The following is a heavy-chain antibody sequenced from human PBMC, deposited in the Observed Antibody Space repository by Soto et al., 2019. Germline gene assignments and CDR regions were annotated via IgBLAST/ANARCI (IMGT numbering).Heavy chain of an antibody. Sequence: GASVKVSCKASGYTFTSYGISWVRQAPGQGLEWMGIINPSGGSTTYAQKFQGRVTMTRGTSTSTVYMELSSLRSEDTAVYYCARVSSWSCFDYWGQGTLVTVSS. V-gene: IGHV1-46*01. CDR2: INPSGGST. D-gene: IGHD6-13*01. CDR1: GYTFTSYG. J-gene: IGHJ4*02. CDR3: ARVSSWSCFDY.